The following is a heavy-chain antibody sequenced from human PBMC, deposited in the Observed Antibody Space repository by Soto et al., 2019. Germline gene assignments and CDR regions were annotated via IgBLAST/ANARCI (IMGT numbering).Heavy chain of an antibody. V-gene: IGHV4-34*01. CDR1: GGSFSGYY. J-gene: IGHJ3*02. D-gene: IGHD3-10*01. Sequence: QVQLQQWGAGLLKPSETLSLTCAVYGGSFSGYYWSWIRQPPGKGLEWIGEINHSGSTNYNPSLRSRVTISADTSKNQFSLKLSSVTAADTAVYYCARGPRAGAFDIWGQGTMVTVSS. CDR2: INHSGST. CDR3: ARGPRAGAFDI.